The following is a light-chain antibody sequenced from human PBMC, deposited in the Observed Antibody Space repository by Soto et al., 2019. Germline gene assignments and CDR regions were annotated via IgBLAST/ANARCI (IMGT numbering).Light chain of an antibody. J-gene: IGKJ3*01. V-gene: IGKV3-20*01. CDR3: QQYRGSPPIT. Sequence: EIVLTQSPGTLSLSPGERATLSCRASLSVNSNYLAWYQQKPGQAPRLLIYDASSRATGIPDRFSGSGSGTDFTLTISRLEPEDFAVYYCQQYRGSPPITFGPGTKVDIK. CDR2: DAS. CDR1: LSVNSNY.